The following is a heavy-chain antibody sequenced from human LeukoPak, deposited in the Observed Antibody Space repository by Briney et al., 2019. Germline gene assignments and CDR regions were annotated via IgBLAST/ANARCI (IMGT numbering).Heavy chain of an antibody. J-gene: IGHJ4*02. CDR1: GFTFSYYY. CDR2: ISSSGSTI. Sequence: SLRLSCAASGFTFSYYYMSCIRPAPGKVLEGGSYISSSGSTIYYADSVKGRFTISRDNAKNSLYLQMNSLRAEDTAVYYWARDAYYYSSGYLKYWGQGTLVTVSS. D-gene: IGHD3-22*01. V-gene: IGHV3-11*04. CDR3: ARDAYYYSSGYLKY.